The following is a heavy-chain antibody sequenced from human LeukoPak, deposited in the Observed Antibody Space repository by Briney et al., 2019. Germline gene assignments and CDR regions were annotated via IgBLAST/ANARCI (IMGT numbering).Heavy chain of an antibody. CDR3: VRVGSVAGSDYLDY. Sequence: GGSLRLSCAVSGFTFSDHFLDWVRQAPGKGLEWVGRSRSKAKSYTTEYAASVKGRFTISRDDSTNSLYLQMNSLKIGDTAIYYCVRVGSVAGSDYLDYWGQGTLVTVSS. J-gene: IGHJ4*02. CDR2: SRSKAKSYTT. CDR1: GFTFSDHF. V-gene: IGHV3-72*01. D-gene: IGHD6-19*01.